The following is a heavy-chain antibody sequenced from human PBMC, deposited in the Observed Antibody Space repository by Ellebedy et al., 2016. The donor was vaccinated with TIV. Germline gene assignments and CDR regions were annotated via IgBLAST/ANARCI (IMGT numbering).Heavy chain of an antibody. Sequence: PGGSLRLSCITSEFTFRTYGMHWVRQAPGKGLEWVSIIWYDGSSKYYADTVKRRFTVSRDNSKNTLYLQMNSLRAEDTAIYYCARSDSGWSSDYYDYHMDVWGQGTTVTVSS. V-gene: IGHV3-33*01. CDR3: ARSDSGWSSDYYDYHMDV. CDR1: EFTFRTYG. CDR2: IWYDGSSK. J-gene: IGHJ6*02. D-gene: IGHD5-12*01.